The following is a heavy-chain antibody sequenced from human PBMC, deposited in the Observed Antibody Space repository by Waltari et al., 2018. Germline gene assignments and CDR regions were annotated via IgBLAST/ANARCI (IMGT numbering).Heavy chain of an antibody. V-gene: IGHV6-1*01. Sequence: QVQLQQSGPGLVKHSQTLSLTCAISGYSVSRTPAAWNWIRQSPSRGLEWLGRTYYRSRWYNNYAVSVKSRITINQDTSKNQFSLQLSSVTPEDTAVYYCARDPPDGYTYFDYWGQGTLVTVAP. CDR2: TYYRSRWYN. J-gene: IGHJ4*02. CDR3: ARDPPDGYTYFDY. D-gene: IGHD3-16*01. CDR1: GYSVSRTPAA.